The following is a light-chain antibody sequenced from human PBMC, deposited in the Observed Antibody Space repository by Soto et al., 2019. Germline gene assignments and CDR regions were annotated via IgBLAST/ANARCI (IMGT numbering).Light chain of an antibody. CDR2: KAS. J-gene: IGKJ2*01. Sequence: DIQMTQSPSTLSASVGDRVTITCRASQSISSWLAWYQQKPGKAPKLLIYKASSLESGDPSRFSGSGSGTEFTLTISSLQPDDFATYYSQQYNSYSYTFGQGTKLEIK. CDR1: QSISSW. V-gene: IGKV1-5*03. CDR3: QQYNSYSYT.